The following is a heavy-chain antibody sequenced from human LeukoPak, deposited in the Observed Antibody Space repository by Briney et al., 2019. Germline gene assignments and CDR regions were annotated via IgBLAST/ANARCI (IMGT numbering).Heavy chain of an antibody. D-gene: IGHD3-22*01. Sequence: GGSLRLSCAASGFTFSSYAMHWVRQAPGKGLEWVAVISDDGSNKYYADSVKGRFTISRDNSKNTLYLQMNSLRAEDTAVYYCARDGIDYYDSSGYYFDYWGQGTLVTVSS. V-gene: IGHV3-30*04. CDR2: ISDDGSNK. CDR1: GFTFSSYA. J-gene: IGHJ4*02. CDR3: ARDGIDYYDSSGYYFDY.